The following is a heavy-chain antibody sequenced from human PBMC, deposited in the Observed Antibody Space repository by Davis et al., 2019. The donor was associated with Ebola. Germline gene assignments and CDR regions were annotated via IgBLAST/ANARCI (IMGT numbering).Heavy chain of an antibody. Sequence: GGSLRLSCAASGFTFSSYSMNWVRQAPGKGLEWVGFMRSKGFGGTTEYAASVKGRFTISRDDSKGIAYLQMNSLKTEDTAVYYCTRRGTVVTPDYWGQGTLVTVSS. CDR1: GFTFSSYS. D-gene: IGHD4-23*01. V-gene: IGHV3-49*04. CDR3: TRRGTVVTPDY. CDR2: MRSKGFGGTT. J-gene: IGHJ4*02.